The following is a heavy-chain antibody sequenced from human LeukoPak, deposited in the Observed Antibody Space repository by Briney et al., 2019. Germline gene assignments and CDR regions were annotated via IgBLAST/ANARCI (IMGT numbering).Heavy chain of an antibody. CDR3: ARDPTRYYDTSGYPYYFDY. V-gene: IGHV4-4*07. J-gene: IGHJ4*02. CDR2: IFTSGST. CDR1: GDSINSYS. D-gene: IGHD3-22*01. Sequence: SETLSLTCTVSGDSINSYSWIWIRQPAGKGLEWIGRIFTSGSTNYNPSLKGRVTMSVDTSKNQFSLKLTSVTAADTAVYYCARDPTRYYDTSGYPYYFDYWGQGALVTVSS.